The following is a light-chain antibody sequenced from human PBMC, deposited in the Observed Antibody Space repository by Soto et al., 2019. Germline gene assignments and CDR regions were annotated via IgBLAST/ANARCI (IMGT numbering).Light chain of an antibody. CDR1: QSLLDSDGKTY. Sequence: DSVMTQTPLSLAVTPGQPASIACKSSQSLLDSDGKTYVYWYHQKPGQPPQLLISEVSTRFSGVPARFSGSGSGTDFTLTISRVETEDVGAYYCMQSLHLPWTFGQGTKVDIK. V-gene: IGKV2D-29*01. CDR2: EVS. J-gene: IGKJ1*01. CDR3: MQSLHLPWT.